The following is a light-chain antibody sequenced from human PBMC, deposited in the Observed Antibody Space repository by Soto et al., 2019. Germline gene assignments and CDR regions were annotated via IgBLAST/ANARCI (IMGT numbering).Light chain of an antibody. J-gene: IGKJ2*01. CDR1: QSVLYSSNNKNY. CDR3: QQRSMRPPYT. CDR2: DGS. Sequence: DIVMTQSPDSLAVSLGERATINCKSSQSVLYSSNNKNYLAWYQQKPGQPPRLLIYDGSSRATGIPARFSASGSGTDFTLTISSVEPEDFAVYYCQQRSMRPPYTFGQGTKLVIQ. V-gene: IGKV4-1*01.